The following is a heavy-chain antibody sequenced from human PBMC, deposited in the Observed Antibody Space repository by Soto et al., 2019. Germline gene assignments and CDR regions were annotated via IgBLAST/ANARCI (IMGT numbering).Heavy chain of an antibody. CDR2: ISTRSDV. CDR1: EFSLSTYS. V-gene: IGHV3-21*01. J-gene: IGHJ6*02. CDR3: VKDRGIQLYNTEYYYGMDV. Sequence: PGGALRLSCTASEFSLSTYSMNSVRQAPGKELEWVSSISTRSDVYYADSVKGRVIVSRDNAENTLYLQVRTLRPEDTAVYYCVKDRGIQLYNTEYYYGMDVWGQGTTVTVSS. D-gene: IGHD5-18*01.